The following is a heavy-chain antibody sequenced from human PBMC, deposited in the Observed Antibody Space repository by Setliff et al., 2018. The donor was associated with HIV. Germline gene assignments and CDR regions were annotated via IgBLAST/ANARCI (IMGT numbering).Heavy chain of an antibody. CDR3: ARAPPGIQLLTTTNGPYYFDF. Sequence: PSETLSLTFAVSGFYISAGYYWGWIRQSPGRGLEWIGCIYNSGQTYYNPSLKSRVTISIDTSENQFSLSLSSVTAADTALYFCARAPPGIQLLTTTNGPYYFDFWGQGLLVTVSS. J-gene: IGHJ4*02. V-gene: IGHV4-38-2*01. CDR2: IYNSGQT. CDR1: GFYISAGYY. D-gene: IGHD1-26*01.